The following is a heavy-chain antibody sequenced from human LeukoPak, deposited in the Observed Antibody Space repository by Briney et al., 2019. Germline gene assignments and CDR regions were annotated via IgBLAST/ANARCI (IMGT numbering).Heavy chain of an antibody. CDR2: INPSGGST. J-gene: IGHJ4*02. Sequence: ASVKVSCKASGYTFTSYYMHWVRQAPGQGLEWMGIINPSGGSTSYAQKFQGRVTMTRDTSTSTVYMELSSLRSEDTAVYYCARGRRTYYDIWTCYFNYWGQGTLVTVSS. CDR1: GYTFTSYY. CDR3: ARGRRTYYDIWTCYFNY. D-gene: IGHD3-9*01. V-gene: IGHV1-46*01.